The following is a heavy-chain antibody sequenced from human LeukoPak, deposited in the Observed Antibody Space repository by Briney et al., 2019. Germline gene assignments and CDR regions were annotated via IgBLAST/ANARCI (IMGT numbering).Heavy chain of an antibody. Sequence: SETLSLTCTVSGGSVSSYYWSWIRQPAGKGLEWIGRIYSNGSTNYNPSLKSRVTISVDTSKNQFSLKLNSVTAADTAVYFCARGGLGNHKFFDIWGQGTMVTVSS. CDR3: ARGGLGNHKFFDI. V-gene: IGHV4-4*07. CDR2: IYSNGST. J-gene: IGHJ3*02. CDR1: GGSVSSYY. D-gene: IGHD1-14*01.